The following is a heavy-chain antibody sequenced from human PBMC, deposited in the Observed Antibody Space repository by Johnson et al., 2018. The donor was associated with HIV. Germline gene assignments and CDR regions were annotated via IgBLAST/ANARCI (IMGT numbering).Heavy chain of an antibody. CDR3: ASDHYDSSGYYPDAFDA. CDR1: GFTFSSYW. V-gene: IGHV3-7*05. Sequence: EVQVVESGGGLVQPGGSLRLSCAASGFTFSSYWMSWVRQAPGKGLEWVANIKQDGSEKYYVDSVKGRFTISRDNAKNSLYLQMNSLRAEDTAVYYCASDHYDSSGYYPDAFDAWGQGTMVTVSS. D-gene: IGHD3-22*01. CDR2: IKQDGSEK. J-gene: IGHJ3*01.